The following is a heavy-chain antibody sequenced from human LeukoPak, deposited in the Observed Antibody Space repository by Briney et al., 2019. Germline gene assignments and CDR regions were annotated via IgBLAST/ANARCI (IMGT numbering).Heavy chain of an antibody. CDR2: IKQDGSEK. D-gene: IGHD3-22*01. J-gene: IGHJ4*02. CDR3: AKASAMIVVVSKHFDY. CDR1: GLTFNIYW. Sequence: GGSLKLSCAASGLTFNIYWMSWVRQAPGKGLEWVANIKQDGSEKYYVDSVKGRFTISRDNSKNTLYLQMNSLRAEDTAVYYCAKASAMIVVVSKHFDYWGQGTLVTVSS. V-gene: IGHV3-7*03.